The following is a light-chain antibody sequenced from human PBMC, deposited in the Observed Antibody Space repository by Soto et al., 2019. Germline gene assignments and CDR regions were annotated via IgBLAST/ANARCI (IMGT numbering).Light chain of an antibody. CDR2: KAS. CDR1: QSISNW. Sequence: DIQMTQSPSTLSASVGDRVTITCRASQSISNWLAWYQQKPGKAPKLLIYKASSLESGVPSRFSGSGSGTEFSLTISSLQPDDFATYYCQQYKSYSGTFGQGTKVEIK. V-gene: IGKV1-5*03. J-gene: IGKJ1*01. CDR3: QQYKSYSGT.